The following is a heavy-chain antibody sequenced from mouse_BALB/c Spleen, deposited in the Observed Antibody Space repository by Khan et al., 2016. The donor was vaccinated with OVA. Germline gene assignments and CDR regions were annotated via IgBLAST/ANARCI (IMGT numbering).Heavy chain of an antibody. V-gene: IGHV1S136*01. CDR3: ASEATSWDFSFPY. CDR1: GYTFTNYV. J-gene: IGHJ3*01. CDR2: INPYNAGT. D-gene: IGHD4-1*01. Sequence: VQLKQSGPELVEPGASVKISCKASGYTFTNYVMHWVKQKPGQGLEWIGYINPYNAGTRYNEKFKGKATLTSDIPSTTAYMELRNLTSGDSAVYYCASEATSWDFSFPYWGQGTLLTVSP.